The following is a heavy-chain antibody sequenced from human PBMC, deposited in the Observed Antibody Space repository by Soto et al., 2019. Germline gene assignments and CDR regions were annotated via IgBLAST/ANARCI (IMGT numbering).Heavy chain of an antibody. J-gene: IGHJ6*02. CDR2: IYYSGTT. Sequence: SETLSLTCTVSNGSVSSGTYSWSWVRQPPGKGLEWIGYIYYSGTTYYTPSLKSRLTMSMDGANDHFSLNLTSVTAADTAVYFCARGHYYYGMDVWGQGITVTVSS. CDR1: NGSVSSGTYS. V-gene: IGHV4-30-2*01. CDR3: ARGHYYYGMDV.